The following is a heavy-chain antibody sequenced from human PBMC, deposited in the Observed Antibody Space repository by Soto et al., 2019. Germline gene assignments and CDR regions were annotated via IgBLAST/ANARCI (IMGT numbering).Heavy chain of an antibody. CDR1: GGSLSGYY. CDR3: ARGQEGVVATH. J-gene: IGHJ4*02. D-gene: IGHD5-12*01. CDR2: IKDGGRT. V-gene: IGHV4-34*01. Sequence: QVQLQQWGAGLLKPSETLSLNCAVNGGSLSGYYWSWIRQPPGKGLEWIGEIKDGGRTNYSPSLKSRSTISSDTSNNQYSLRLSSVTAADTGVYYCARGQEGVVATHWDQGTLVTVSS.